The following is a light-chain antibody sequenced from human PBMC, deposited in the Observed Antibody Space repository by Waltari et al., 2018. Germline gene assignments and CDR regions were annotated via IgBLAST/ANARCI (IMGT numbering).Light chain of an antibody. CDR3: SSFTSSNTWV. V-gene: IGLV2-18*02. CDR2: EVS. J-gene: IGLJ3*02. Sequence: QSALTQPDSVSGSPGQSVTISCTGTSSDFGSYNRVSWYQQPPGTAPKLIISEVSNRPSGVPDRFSGSKSANTASLTISRLQTEDEADYYCSSFTSSNTWVFGGGTKLTVL. CDR1: SSDFGSYNR.